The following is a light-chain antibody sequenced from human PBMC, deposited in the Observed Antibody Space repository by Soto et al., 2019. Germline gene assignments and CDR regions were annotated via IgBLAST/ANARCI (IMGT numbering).Light chain of an antibody. Sequence: EIVMTQSPATLSVSQGERATLSCRASQSISSNLAWYQQKPGQAPRLLIYGASSRATGIPDRFSGSGSGTDFILTISRLEPEDFAVYYCQQYGSSPRTFGQGTKVDI. J-gene: IGKJ1*01. CDR1: QSISSN. V-gene: IGKV3-20*01. CDR3: QQYGSSPRT. CDR2: GAS.